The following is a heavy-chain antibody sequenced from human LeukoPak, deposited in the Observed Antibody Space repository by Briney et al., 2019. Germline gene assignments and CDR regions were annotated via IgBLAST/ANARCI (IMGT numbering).Heavy chain of an antibody. CDR1: GYSFTSYW. Sequence: GESLQISCKGSGYSFTSYWIGWVRQLPGTGLEWMGFFYPGDSDTRYSPSFQGQVTISADKSSSTAYLQWSSLKASDTAMYYCTRFGYCSSTSCYGGDYWGQGTLVTVSS. D-gene: IGHD2-2*01. V-gene: IGHV5-51*01. J-gene: IGHJ4*02. CDR3: TRFGYCSSTSCYGGDY. CDR2: FYPGDSDT.